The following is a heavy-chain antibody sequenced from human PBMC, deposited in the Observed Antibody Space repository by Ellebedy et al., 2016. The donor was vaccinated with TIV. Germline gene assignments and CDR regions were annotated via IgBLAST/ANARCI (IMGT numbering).Heavy chain of an antibody. CDR2: ISSRSTYV. Sequence: GESLKISCEGFGFTFSNYNVNWVRQAPGEGLEWVASISSRSTYVYYADSVKGRFPITRDNAKNSLYLQMDSLRVGDTAVYFCARDYGGNSGYFDLWGRGTLVTVSS. D-gene: IGHD4-23*01. CDR3: ARDYGGNSGYFDL. V-gene: IGHV3-21*01. J-gene: IGHJ4*01. CDR1: GFTFSNYN.